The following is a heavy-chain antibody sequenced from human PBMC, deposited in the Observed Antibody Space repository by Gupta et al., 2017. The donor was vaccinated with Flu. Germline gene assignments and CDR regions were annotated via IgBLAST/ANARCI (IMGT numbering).Heavy chain of an antibody. V-gene: IGHV3-23*01. CDR1: YA. J-gene: IGHJ4*02. CDR2: ISGSAFST. D-gene: IGHD3-3*01. Sequence: YAMSWVRQTPEKGLQWVSGISGSAFSTYYASSVKGRFTISRDNSKSTLFLQMNSLRADDTAIYYCVRSQDDFWSGYLPFEHWGQGTLVAVSS. CDR3: VRSQDDFWSGYLPFEH.